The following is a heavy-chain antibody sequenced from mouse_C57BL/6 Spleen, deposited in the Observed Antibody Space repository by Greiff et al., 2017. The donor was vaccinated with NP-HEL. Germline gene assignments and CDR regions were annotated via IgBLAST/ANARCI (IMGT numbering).Heavy chain of an antibody. CDR1: GYTFTSYG. CDR3: ARGGEGTTVVAEGYYFDY. V-gene: IGHV1-81*01. CDR2: IYPRSGNT. Sequence: VQLQQSGAELARPGASVKLSCKASGYTFTSYGISWVKQRTGQGLEWIGEIYPRSGNTYYNEKFKGKATLTADKSSSTAYMELRSLTSEDSAVYFCARGGEGTTVVAEGYYFDYWGQGTTLTVSS. J-gene: IGHJ2*01. D-gene: IGHD1-1*01.